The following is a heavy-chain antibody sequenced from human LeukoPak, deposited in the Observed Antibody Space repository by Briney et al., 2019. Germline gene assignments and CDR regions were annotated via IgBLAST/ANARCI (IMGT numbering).Heavy chain of an antibody. J-gene: IGHJ4*02. CDR3: ARGPYYFVY. V-gene: IGHV4-38-2*01. D-gene: IGHD3-16*01. CDR2: IYHSGST. Sequence: SETLSLTWAVSGYSISSGYYWGRIRQPPGKGLEWIGSIYHSGSTYYNPSLKSRVTISVDTSKNQFSLKLSSVTAADTAVYYCARGPYYFVYWGQGTLVTVSS. CDR1: GYSISSGYY.